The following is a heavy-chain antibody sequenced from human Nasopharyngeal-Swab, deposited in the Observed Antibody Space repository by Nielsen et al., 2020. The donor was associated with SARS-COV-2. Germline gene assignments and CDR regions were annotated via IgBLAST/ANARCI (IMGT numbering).Heavy chain of an antibody. Sequence: WIRQPPGKGLEWIGRMYTSGETYYNPSIKSGDTITEDTSKNQFSLKMRSVTAADTATYYCARDGVLSPIDYWGQGTLVTVSS. D-gene: IGHD3-3*01. CDR2: MYTSGET. J-gene: IGHJ4*02. V-gene: IGHV4-61*02. CDR3: ARDGVLSPIDY.